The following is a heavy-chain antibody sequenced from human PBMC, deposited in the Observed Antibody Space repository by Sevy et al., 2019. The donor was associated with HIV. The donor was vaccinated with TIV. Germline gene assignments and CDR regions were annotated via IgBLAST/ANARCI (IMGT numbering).Heavy chain of an antibody. CDR1: GYTFTGYY. CDR2: LNPNSGGT. D-gene: IGHD6-19*01. V-gene: IGHV1-2*02. CDR3: ARGVSGWEKYYFDY. J-gene: IGHJ4*02. Sequence: ASVKVSCKASGYTFTGYYMHWVRQAPGQGLEWMGWLNPNSGGTNYAQKFQGRVTMTRDTSISTAYMELSRLRSDDTAVYYCARGVSGWEKYYFDYWGQGTLVTVSS.